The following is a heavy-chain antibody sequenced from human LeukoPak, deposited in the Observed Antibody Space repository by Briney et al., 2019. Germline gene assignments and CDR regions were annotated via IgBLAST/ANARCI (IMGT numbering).Heavy chain of an antibody. CDR3: VKSPGSGWPV. V-gene: IGHV3-64D*06. CDR2: IYSDGSRT. J-gene: IGHJ4*02. Sequence: GGSLRLSCAASGFTFSSFAMHWVRQAPGKGLEYLSAIYSDGSRTYYADSVKGRFTISRDNSKNTLYFEMSSLRVEDTAVYYCVKSPGSGWPVWGQGTLLTVSS. D-gene: IGHD6-19*01. CDR1: GFTFSSFA.